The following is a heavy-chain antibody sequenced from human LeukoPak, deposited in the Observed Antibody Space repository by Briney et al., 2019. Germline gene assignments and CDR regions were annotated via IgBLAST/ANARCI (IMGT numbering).Heavy chain of an antibody. Sequence: PGGSLRLSCAASGFTVSSNYMSWVRQAPGKGLEWVSVIYSGGSTYYADSMKGRFTISRDNSKNTLYLQMNSLRAEDTAVYYCARDPGGNWNDSDYWGQGTLVTVSS. CDR3: ARDPGGNWNDSDY. J-gene: IGHJ4*02. CDR2: IYSGGST. D-gene: IGHD1-20*01. V-gene: IGHV3-53*01. CDR1: GFTVSSNY.